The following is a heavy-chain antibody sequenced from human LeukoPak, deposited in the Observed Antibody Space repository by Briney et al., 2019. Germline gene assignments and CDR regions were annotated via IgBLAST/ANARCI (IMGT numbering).Heavy chain of an antibody. CDR1: GGSISSGGYY. Sequence: SQTLSLTCTVSGGSISSGGYYWRWIRQHPGKGLEWIGYIYYSGSTYYNPSLKSRLTISVDTSKNQFSLKLSSVTAADTAVYYCARGGPRYCSGGSCFGWFDPWGQGTLVTVSS. CDR3: ARGGPRYCSGGSCFGWFDP. CDR2: IYYSGST. J-gene: IGHJ5*02. D-gene: IGHD2-15*01. V-gene: IGHV4-31*03.